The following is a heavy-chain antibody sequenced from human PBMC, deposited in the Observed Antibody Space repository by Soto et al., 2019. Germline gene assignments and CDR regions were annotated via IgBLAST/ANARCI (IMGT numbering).Heavy chain of an antibody. CDR3: ARDGVAAGNINFDY. D-gene: IGHD6-19*01. Sequence: QVHLVQSGAEVKKPGASVKVSCKASGYMFTKSAMHWVRQAPGQRLELMGWISGDSGNTKYSPKLQDRVTITRDTSASTDYMELSSPRSEDTALYYCARDGVAAGNINFDYWGQGTLVTVSS. J-gene: IGHJ4*01. CDR2: ISGDSGNT. V-gene: IGHV1-3*01. CDR1: GYMFTKSA.